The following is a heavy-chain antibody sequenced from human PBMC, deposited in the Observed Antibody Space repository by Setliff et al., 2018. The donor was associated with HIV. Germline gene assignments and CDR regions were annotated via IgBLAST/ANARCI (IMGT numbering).Heavy chain of an antibody. CDR3: ARGAYTGNYQGGFYYLDV. J-gene: IGHJ6*03. D-gene: IGHD1-26*01. V-gene: IGHV4-34*01. CDR2: ISHSGRT. CDR1: GGSFGGYY. Sequence: KPSETLSLTCAVNGGSFGGYYLIWIRQSPGKGLEYIGKISHSGRTNSSPSLKSRVTMSIDGSKPHFFLNLESVTAADTAVYYCARGAYTGNYQGGFYYLDVWGKGTTVTVSS.